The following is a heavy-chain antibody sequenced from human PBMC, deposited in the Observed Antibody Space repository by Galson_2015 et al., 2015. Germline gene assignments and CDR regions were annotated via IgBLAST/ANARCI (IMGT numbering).Heavy chain of an antibody. CDR1: GASISSYY. CDR3: ATGSTKNDF. Sequence: SETLSLTCTVSGASISSYYWSWIRQPPGKGLEWIGYIYYSGSTDYSPSLKSRVTISVDTSKNQFSLKLTSVTAADTAVYYCATGSTKNDFWGQGTLVTVSS. D-gene: IGHD2-15*01. V-gene: IGHV4-59*01. CDR2: IYYSGST. J-gene: IGHJ4*02.